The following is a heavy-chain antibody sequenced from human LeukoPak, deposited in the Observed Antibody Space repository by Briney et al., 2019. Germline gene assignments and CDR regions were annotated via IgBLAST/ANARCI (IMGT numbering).Heavy chain of an antibody. CDR2: I. D-gene: IGHD3-3*01. CDR3: ARLSTRLLDH. V-gene: IGHV5-51*01. Sequence: GESLKISCKGPGNTFTNYWIGWVRQLPGKGLEWMGIIYSPSFQGQVTMSVDKSSSTAYLQWATLKASDTAIYFCARLSTRLLDHWGQGTRVTVSS. CDR1: GNTFTNYW. J-gene: IGHJ4*02.